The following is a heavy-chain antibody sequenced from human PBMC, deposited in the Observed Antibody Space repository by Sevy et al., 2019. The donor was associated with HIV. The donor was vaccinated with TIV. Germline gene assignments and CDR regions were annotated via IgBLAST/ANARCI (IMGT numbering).Heavy chain of an antibody. V-gene: IGHV3-23*01. D-gene: IGHD2-8*01. CDR2: LSFGCGEI. CDR3: ARGGCTKPHDY. Sequence: GGSLRLSCAASGFTFSKYSMSWVRQPPGKGLEWVSTLSFGCGEINYADSVKGRFTISRDNSKSSVYLQMNNLRPEDTAVDYWARGGCTKPHDYWGQGTLVTVSS. CDR1: GFTFSKYS. J-gene: IGHJ4*02.